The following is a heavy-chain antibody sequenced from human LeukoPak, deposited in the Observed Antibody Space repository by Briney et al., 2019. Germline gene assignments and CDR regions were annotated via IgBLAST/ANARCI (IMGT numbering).Heavy chain of an antibody. D-gene: IGHD3-22*01. CDR2: ISAYNGNT. V-gene: IGHV1-18*01. J-gene: IGHJ4*02. Sequence: ASVKVSCKASGYTFTSYGISWGRQAPGQGREWMGWISAYNGNTNYAQKLQGRVTMTTDTSTSTAYMELRSLRSDDTAVYYCARCPTYYYDSSGYSLDYWGQGTLVTVSS. CDR3: ARCPTYYYDSSGYSLDY. CDR1: GYTFTSYG.